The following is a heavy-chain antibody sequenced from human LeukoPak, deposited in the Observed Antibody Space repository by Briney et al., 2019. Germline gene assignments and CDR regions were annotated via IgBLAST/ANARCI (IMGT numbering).Heavy chain of an antibody. CDR3: AKDLGEMATHPGDY. D-gene: IGHD5-24*01. J-gene: IGHJ4*02. Sequence: PGGSLRLSCAASGFTFSKYAMTWVRQAPGKGLEWFLAIYGSGANTYYADSVKGRFTISRDNSKNTVYLQMNSLRVEDTAVYYCAKDLGEMATHPGDYWGQGTLVTVSS. CDR2: IYGSGANT. CDR1: GFTFSKYA. V-gene: IGHV3-23*01.